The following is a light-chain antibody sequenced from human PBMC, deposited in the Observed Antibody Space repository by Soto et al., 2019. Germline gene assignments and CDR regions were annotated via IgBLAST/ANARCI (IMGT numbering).Light chain of an antibody. Sequence: IQMNQSPSTLSASEGDRVTINCRASQSISSWLAWYQQTPGKAAKLLIYDGSSFESGVPSSFSGIGSGTEFTLTISSLQPEDFASYFCQQFNIYPISFGEGARRAIK. CDR3: QQFNIYPIS. CDR2: DGS. J-gene: IGKJ5*01. CDR1: QSISSW. V-gene: IGKV1-5*01.